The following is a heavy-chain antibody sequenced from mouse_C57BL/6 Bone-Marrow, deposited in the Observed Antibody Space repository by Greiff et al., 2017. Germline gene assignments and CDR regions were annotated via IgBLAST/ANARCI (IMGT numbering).Heavy chain of an antibody. J-gene: IGHJ2*01. CDR1: GFTFSSYA. Sequence: EVQLVESGEGLVKPGGSLKLSCAASGFTFSSYAMSWVRQTPEKRLEWVAYISSGGDYIYYADTVKGRFTISRDNARNTLYLQMSSLKSEDTAMYYCTRDGGYDLVSPYYFDYWGQGTTLTVSS. D-gene: IGHD2-3*01. V-gene: IGHV5-9-1*02. CDR3: TRDGGYDLVSPYYFDY. CDR2: ISSGGDYI.